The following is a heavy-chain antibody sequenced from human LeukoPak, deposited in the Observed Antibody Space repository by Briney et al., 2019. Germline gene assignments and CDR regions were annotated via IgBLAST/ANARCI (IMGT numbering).Heavy chain of an antibody. V-gene: IGHV5-51*01. CDR1: GYSFTSYW. Sequence: GESLEISCKGSGYSFTSYWIGWVRQMPGKGLEWVGIIYPGDSDTRYSPSFQGQVTISADKSLSTAYLQWSSLKASDTAMYYCARSDIVVVPAAIWDWFDPWCQGTLVTVSS. J-gene: IGHJ5*02. CDR3: ARSDIVVVPAAIWDWFDP. CDR2: IYPGDSDT. D-gene: IGHD2-2*02.